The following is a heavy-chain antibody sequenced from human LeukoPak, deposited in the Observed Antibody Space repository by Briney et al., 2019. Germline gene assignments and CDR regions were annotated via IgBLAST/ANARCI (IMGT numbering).Heavy chain of an antibody. D-gene: IGHD1-26*01. CDR3: AALIIGRPFDY. V-gene: IGHV3-7*03. CDR1: GFTFSAYW. J-gene: IGHJ4*02. Sequence: GGSLRLSCVASGFTFSAYWMSWVRQAPGKGLEYMASIKQDGSETYYVDSVKGRFTISRDNAKDSLDLQMNNLRAEDTAVYYCAALIIGRPFDYWGQGTLVIVSS. CDR2: IKQDGSET.